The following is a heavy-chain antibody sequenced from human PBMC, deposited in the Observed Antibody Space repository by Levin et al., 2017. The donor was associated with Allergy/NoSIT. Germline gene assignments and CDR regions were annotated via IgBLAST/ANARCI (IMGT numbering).Heavy chain of an antibody. V-gene: IGHV3-21*01. CDR3: ASWAMYHYDRSAFDYFYYAMDV. CDR1: GILFSSYD. Sequence: GGSLRLSCAASGILFSSYDMNWVRQAPGKGLEWVSSISAGGNYIYYADSAKGRFTISRDNAKNSLFLQMNNLRAEDTAVYYCASWAMYHYDRSAFDYFYYAMDVWGQGTTVTVSS. D-gene: IGHD3-22*01. CDR2: ISAGGNYI. J-gene: IGHJ6*02.